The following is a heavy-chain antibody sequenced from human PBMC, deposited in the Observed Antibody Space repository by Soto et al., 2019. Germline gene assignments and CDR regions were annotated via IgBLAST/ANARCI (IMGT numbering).Heavy chain of an antibody. CDR3: ARGHSYGFASAFDI. J-gene: IGHJ3*02. CDR1: GGSFSGYY. Sequence: QVQLQQWGAGLLKPSETLSLTCAVYGGSFSGYYWSWIRQPPGKGLEWIGEINHSGSTNYNPSLKSRVTISVDTSKNQFSLKLSSVTAADTAVYYCARGHSYGFASAFDIWGQGTMVTVSS. V-gene: IGHV4-34*01. D-gene: IGHD5-18*01. CDR2: INHSGST.